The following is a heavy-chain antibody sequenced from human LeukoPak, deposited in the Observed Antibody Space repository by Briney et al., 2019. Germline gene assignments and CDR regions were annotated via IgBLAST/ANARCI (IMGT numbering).Heavy chain of an antibody. CDR1: GFTFSNYG. CDR3: AKDRLRGGYGFDLMDY. D-gene: IGHD5-18*01. CDR2: IRYDGSNK. J-gene: IGHJ4*02. V-gene: IGHV3-30*02. Sequence: GGSLRLSCAASGFTFSNYGMNWVRQGPGKGLEWVSFIRYDGSNKYYADSVKGRFTISRDNSKNTLYLQMHSLRAEDTAVYYCAKDRLRGGYGFDLMDYWGQGTLVTVSS.